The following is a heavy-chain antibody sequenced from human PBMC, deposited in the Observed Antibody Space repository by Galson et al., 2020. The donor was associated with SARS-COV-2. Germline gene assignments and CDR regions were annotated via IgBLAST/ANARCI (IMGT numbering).Heavy chain of an antibody. CDR1: GDSISSTNW. CDR3: ASKPRAYYGLDV. V-gene: IGHV4-4*02. CDR2: ISQSGST. Sequence: SETLSLTCAVSGDSISSTNWWTWVRQTPGKGLEWIGEISQSGSTNYNPSLKSRVSISVDKSKNQFSLKLTSLTAADSAVYFCASKPRAYYGLDVWGQGTTVSVSS. J-gene: IGHJ6*02.